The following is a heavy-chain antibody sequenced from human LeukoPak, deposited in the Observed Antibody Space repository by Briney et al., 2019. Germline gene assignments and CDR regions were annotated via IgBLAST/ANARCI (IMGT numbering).Heavy chain of an antibody. J-gene: IGHJ6*03. CDR3: ATLRGEPPDYYYYMDV. V-gene: IGHV1-24*01. Sequence: ASVRVSCTVSGYTLTELSMHWVRQAPGKGLEWMGGFDPEDGETIYAQKFQGRVTMTEDTSTDTAYMELSSLRSEDTAAYYCATLRGEPPDYYYYMDVWGKGTTVTVSS. D-gene: IGHD1-14*01. CDR2: FDPEDGET. CDR1: GYTLTELS.